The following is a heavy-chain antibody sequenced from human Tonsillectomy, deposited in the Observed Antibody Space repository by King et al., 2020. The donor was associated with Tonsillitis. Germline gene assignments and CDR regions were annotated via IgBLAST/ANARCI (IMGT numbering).Heavy chain of an antibody. CDR2: IYNSGIT. J-gene: IGHJ5*02. CDR3: VKANYYDTSGFQTPFDP. CDR1: GYTISSGYY. V-gene: IGHV4-38-2*02. D-gene: IGHD3-22*01. Sequence: VQLQESGPGLVKPSETLSLTCSVSGYTISSGYYWGWVRQPPGKGLEWIGSIYNSGITHYNPSLKSRVTISVDTSKNQFSLRLNSVTAADTAVYFCVKANYYDTSGFQTPFDPWGQGTLVTVSS.